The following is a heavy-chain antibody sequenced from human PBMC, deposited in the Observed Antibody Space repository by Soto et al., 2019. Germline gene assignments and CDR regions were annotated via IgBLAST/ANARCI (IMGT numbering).Heavy chain of an antibody. CDR2: IRPGGDST. Sequence: GSLRLSCAAAGFRFRTRAMRWVRQAPGKGLEWVASIRPGGDSTYYADSVKGRFAVSRDNSNVTLYLQMDSLRVEDTAIYYCTTHEEGAPWAGGFDSWGQGTLVTVSS. CDR3: TTHEEGAPWAGGFDS. V-gene: IGHV3-23*01. CDR1: GFRFRTRA. J-gene: IGHJ5*01. D-gene: IGHD1-26*01.